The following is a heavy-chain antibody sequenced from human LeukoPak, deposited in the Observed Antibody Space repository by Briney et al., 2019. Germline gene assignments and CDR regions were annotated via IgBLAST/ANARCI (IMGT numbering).Heavy chain of an antibody. CDR1: GFTFSSYS. V-gene: IGHV3-21*01. D-gene: IGHD1-26*01. Sequence: GGSLRLSCAASGFTFSSYSMTWVRQAPGKGLEWVSSISSSSSYIYYADSVKGRFTISRDNAKNSLYLQMNSLRAEDTAVYYCARDPSDSGWGLLGIEPTSVYYFDYWGQGTLVTVSS. J-gene: IGHJ4*02. CDR2: ISSSSSYI. CDR3: ARDPSDSGWGLLGIEPTSVYYFDY.